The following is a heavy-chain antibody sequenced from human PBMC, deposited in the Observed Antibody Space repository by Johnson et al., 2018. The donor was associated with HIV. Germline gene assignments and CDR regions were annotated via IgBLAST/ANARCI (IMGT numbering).Heavy chain of an antibody. D-gene: IGHD6-25*01. Sequence: VQLVESGGGLVKPGGSLRLSCAASGFTFNNAWMSWVRQAPGKGLEWVGRIKTKTEGGTTDYAASVKGRFTISRDDSKNTLYLQMNSLKTEDTAVYYCSVYFGTAFDFWGQGTMVTVSS. J-gene: IGHJ3*01. V-gene: IGHV3-15*01. CDR1: GFTFNNAW. CDR3: SVYFGTAFDF. CDR2: IKTKTEGGTT.